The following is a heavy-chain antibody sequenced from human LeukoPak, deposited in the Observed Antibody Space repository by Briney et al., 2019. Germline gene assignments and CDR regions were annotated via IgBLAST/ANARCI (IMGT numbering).Heavy chain of an antibody. CDR1: GYTFTGYY. D-gene: IGHD3-10*01. CDR2: INPNSGGT. CDR3: ARGAMVRGVVHPFDY. J-gene: IGHJ4*02. V-gene: IGHV1-2*02. Sequence: ASVKVSCKASGYTFTGYYMHWVRQAPGQGLEWMGWINPNSGGTNYAQKFQGRVTMTRDTSISTAYMELSRLRSDDTAVYYCARGAMVRGVVHPFDYWGQGTLVTVSS.